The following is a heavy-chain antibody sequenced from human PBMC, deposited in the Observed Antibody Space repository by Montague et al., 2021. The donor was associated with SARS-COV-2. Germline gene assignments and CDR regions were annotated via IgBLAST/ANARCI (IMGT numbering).Heavy chain of an antibody. Sequence: ETLSLTCTVSGGSISSYFWSWIRQPPGKGLEWIGSIYYSGSTYYNPSLKSRVTISVDTSKNQFSLKLSSVTAADTAVYYCARQRRGGLVSTPRFFDYWGQGTLVAVSS. CDR1: GGSISSYF. CDR2: IYYSGST. D-gene: IGHD6-19*01. J-gene: IGHJ4*02. CDR3: ARQRRGGLVSTPRFFDY. V-gene: IGHV4-59*04.